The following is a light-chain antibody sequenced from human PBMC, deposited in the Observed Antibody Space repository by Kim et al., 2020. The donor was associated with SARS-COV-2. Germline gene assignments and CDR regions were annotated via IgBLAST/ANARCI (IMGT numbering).Light chain of an antibody. Sequence: AQGKRARITWGGNNIGSESVHWYQQKPGQAPVVVAYYNSDRPSGIPERFSGSNSGNTATLTISRVEAGDEADYYCQVWDSSSDHPVFGGGTKLAVL. J-gene: IGLJ2*01. CDR1: NIGSES. CDR3: QVWDSSSDHPV. V-gene: IGLV3-21*03. CDR2: YNS.